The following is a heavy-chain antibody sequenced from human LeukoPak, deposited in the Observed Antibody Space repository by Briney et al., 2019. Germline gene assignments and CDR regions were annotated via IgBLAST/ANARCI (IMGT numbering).Heavy chain of an antibody. J-gene: IGHJ3*02. V-gene: IGHV1-69*01. CDR1: GGTFSSYA. D-gene: IGHD5-12*01. Sequence: SVKVSCKASGGTFSSYAISWVRQAPGQGLEWMGGIIPIFGTANYAQKFQGRVTITADESASTAYMELRSLRSDDTAVYYCARRLDIVVSIAFDIWGQGTMVTVSS. CDR2: IIPIFGTA. CDR3: ARRLDIVVSIAFDI.